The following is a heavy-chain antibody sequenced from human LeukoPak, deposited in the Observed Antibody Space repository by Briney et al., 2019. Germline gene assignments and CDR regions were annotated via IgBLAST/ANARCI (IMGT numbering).Heavy chain of an antibody. V-gene: IGHV3-48*01. CDR2: ISSSSTI. Sequence: GGSLRLSCAASGFTFSSYSMNWVRQAPGKGLEWVSYISSSSTIYYADSVKGRFTISRDNAKNSLYLQMNSLRAEDTAVYYCARDRAPQRPYYYYGMDVWGQGTTVTVSS. D-gene: IGHD2-2*01. J-gene: IGHJ6*02. CDR1: GFTFSSYS. CDR3: ARDRAPQRPYYYYGMDV.